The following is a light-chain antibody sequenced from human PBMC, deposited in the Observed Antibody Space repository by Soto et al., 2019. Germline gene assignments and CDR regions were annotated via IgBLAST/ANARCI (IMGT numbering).Light chain of an antibody. CDR1: SSDVGGYNY. J-gene: IGLJ2*01. CDR3: SSYTSISTLVV. Sequence: QSALTQPASVSGSPGQSITISCTGTSSDVGGYNYVSWYQQHPGKAPKLMIYEVSNRPSGVSNRFSGSKSGNTASLTISGLPAEDEADYCCSSYTSISTLVVFGGGTKVTVL. CDR2: EVS. V-gene: IGLV2-14*01.